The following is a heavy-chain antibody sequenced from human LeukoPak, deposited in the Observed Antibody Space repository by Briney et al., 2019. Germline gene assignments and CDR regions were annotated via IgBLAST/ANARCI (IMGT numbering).Heavy chain of an antibody. CDR1: GYTFTNYY. V-gene: IGHV1-46*01. Sequence: ASVKVSCKASGYTFTNYYIHWVRQAPGQGLECMGIINPSGGSTSYAQKFQGRVTMTRDTSTSTVYMELSSLRSEDTAVYYCARDTNYDNLTGYLDYWGQGTLVTVSS. J-gene: IGHJ4*02. D-gene: IGHD3-9*01. CDR2: INPSGGST. CDR3: ARDTNYDNLTGYLDY.